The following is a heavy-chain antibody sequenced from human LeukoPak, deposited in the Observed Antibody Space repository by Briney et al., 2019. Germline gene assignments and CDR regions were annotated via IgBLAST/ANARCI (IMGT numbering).Heavy chain of an antibody. CDR3: SNFETVGVKPFES. CDR2: ISGDGRTT. CDR1: AYPFNTYW. V-gene: IGHV3-74*03. J-gene: IGHJ4*02. D-gene: IGHD1-26*01. Sequence: GGSLRLSCAASAYPFNTYWMHWVRQAPGRGLVWVSRISGDGRTTTYAESVKGRFTISRDNAENSLYLQMNSLRAEDTAVYYCSNFETVGVKPFESWGQGALVTVSS.